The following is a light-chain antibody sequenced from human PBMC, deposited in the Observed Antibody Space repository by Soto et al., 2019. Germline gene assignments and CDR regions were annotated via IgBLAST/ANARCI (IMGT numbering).Light chain of an antibody. CDR3: QQYNNWPLT. Sequence: EIAMTQSPATLSVSPGERATLSCRASQSVNSNLAWYQQKPGQAPRLLIYGASTRATGIPARFSGSGSGTEFTVTISSLQSEDFAVYYCQQYNNWPLTVGGGTEVEIK. CDR2: GAS. J-gene: IGKJ4*01. V-gene: IGKV3-15*01. CDR1: QSVNSN.